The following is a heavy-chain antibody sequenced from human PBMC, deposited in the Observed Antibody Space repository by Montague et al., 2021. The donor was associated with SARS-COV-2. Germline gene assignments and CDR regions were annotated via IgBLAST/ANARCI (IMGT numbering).Heavy chain of an antibody. CDR1: GGSVSSSPYY. V-gene: IGHV4-39*01. J-gene: IGHJ6*03. CDR3: ASSYYYGSGTYVYNYYMDV. CDR2: IPYSGRT. Sequence: SETLSLTCTVSGGSVSSSPYYWGWIRQPPGRGLEWVGSIPYSGRTXFXXXXKGRLTISVDSSENQFSLRLSSVTAADTAVYYCASSYYYGSGTYVYNYYMDVWGKGTTVTVSS. D-gene: IGHD3-10*01.